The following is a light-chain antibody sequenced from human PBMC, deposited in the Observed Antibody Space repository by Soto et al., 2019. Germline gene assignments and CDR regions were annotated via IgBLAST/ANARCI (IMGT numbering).Light chain of an antibody. CDR3: QQYDSSLP. V-gene: IGKV3-20*01. Sequence: ELMLTQSPGTLSLSPGERATLSCRAGRSVGTHLAWYQHKGGLAPRLLIYGASNRATGIPDRFSGSGSGTDFTLNITRLEPEDFAVYYCQQYDSSLPFGQGTKVDIX. CDR1: RSVGTH. J-gene: IGKJ1*01. CDR2: GAS.